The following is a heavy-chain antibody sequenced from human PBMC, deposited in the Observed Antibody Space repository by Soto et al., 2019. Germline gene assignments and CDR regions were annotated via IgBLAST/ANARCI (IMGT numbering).Heavy chain of an antibody. CDR1: GFTFGNYG. CDR3: ARDFYGGFSYGPGDN. Sequence: PGGSLRLSCTGSGFTFGNYGMHWVRQAPGKGLEWVASTSYDGNNKYYADSLKGRFTISRDNSKNSVYLQMNSLRAEDTALYYCARDFYGGFSYGPGDNWGQGTLVTVSS. J-gene: IGHJ4*02. CDR2: TSYDGNNK. D-gene: IGHD2-15*01. V-gene: IGHV3-30*03.